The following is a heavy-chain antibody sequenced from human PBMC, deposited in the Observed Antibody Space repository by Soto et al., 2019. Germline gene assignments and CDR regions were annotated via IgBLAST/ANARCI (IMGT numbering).Heavy chain of an antibody. Sequence: PSETLSLTCAVYGGSFSGYYWSWIRQPPGKGLEWIGEINHSGSTNYNPSLKSRVTISVDTSKNQFSLKLSSVTAADTAVYYCGGGNQYYYGSGSDYNNWFEPWGQGTLVTVSS. J-gene: IGHJ5*02. CDR1: GGSFSGYY. V-gene: IGHV4-34*01. CDR3: GGGNQYYYGSGSDYNNWFEP. D-gene: IGHD3-10*01. CDR2: INHSGST.